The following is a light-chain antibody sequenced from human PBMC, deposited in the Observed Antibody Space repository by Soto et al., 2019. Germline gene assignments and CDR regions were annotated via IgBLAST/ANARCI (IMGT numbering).Light chain of an antibody. CDR2: SAS. V-gene: IGKV1-9*01. Sequence: DIQLTQSPSVLSASVGDTVTITCRASQALSNYLAWYQQKPGKAPDLLIYSASTLQSGVPSRFRSSGSETEFSLTIRALQPEDFGTHYCKQIGGYPLTLTGGTKVDIK. J-gene: IGKJ4*01. CDR3: KQIGGYPLT. CDR1: QALSNY.